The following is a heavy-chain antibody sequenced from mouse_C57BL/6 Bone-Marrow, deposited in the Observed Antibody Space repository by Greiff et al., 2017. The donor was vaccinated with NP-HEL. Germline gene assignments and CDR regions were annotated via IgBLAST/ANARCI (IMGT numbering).Heavy chain of an antibody. Sequence: VKLLESGAELARPGASVKLSCKASGYTFTSYGISWVKQRTGQGLEWIGEIYPRSGNTYYNEKFKGKATLTADKSSSTAYMELRSLTSEDSAVSFCARPYFYGIGPWFAYWGQGTLVSVSA. CDR1: GYTFTSYG. CDR3: ARPYFYGIGPWFAY. D-gene: IGHD1-1*01. CDR2: IYPRSGNT. J-gene: IGHJ3*01. V-gene: IGHV1-81*01.